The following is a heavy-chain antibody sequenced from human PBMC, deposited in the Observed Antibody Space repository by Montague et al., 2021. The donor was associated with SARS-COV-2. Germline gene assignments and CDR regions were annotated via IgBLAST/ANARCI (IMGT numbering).Heavy chain of an antibody. D-gene: IGHD2-2*01. CDR1: RFSFSSYR. CDR3: ARGGRGTSDYWEY. V-gene: IGHV3-7*01. Sequence: SLRLSCAASRFSFSSYRMTWIRQAPGKGPEWVATIDRDGYEVYYLDSVKGRFTISRDNARNSLYLQLTSLRGEDTAVYYCARGGRGTSDYWEYWGQGTLVTVSS. J-gene: IGHJ4*02. CDR2: IDRDGYEV.